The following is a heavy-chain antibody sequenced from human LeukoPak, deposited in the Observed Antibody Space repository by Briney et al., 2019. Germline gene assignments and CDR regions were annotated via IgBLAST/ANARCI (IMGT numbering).Heavy chain of an antibody. Sequence: GGSLRLSCAASGFTFSSYAMSWVRQAPGKGLEWVANIKQDGSKKSYVDSVKGRFTISRDNAKNSLYLQMNSLRAEDTAVYYCARDRHDGYYYYGMDVWGQGTTVTVSS. J-gene: IGHJ6*02. V-gene: IGHV3-7*01. CDR2: IKQDGSKK. CDR3: ARDRHDGYYYYGMDV. CDR1: GFTFSSYA. D-gene: IGHD4-17*01.